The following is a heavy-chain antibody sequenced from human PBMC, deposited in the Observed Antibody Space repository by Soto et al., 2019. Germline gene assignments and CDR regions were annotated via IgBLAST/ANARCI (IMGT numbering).Heavy chain of an antibody. D-gene: IGHD3-16*01. V-gene: IGHV3-7*01. CDR2: IKQDGREK. CDR3: TKVVGVGGQE. CDR1: GLTFSNYW. J-gene: IGHJ4*02. Sequence: EVQLEESGGTLVQPGGSLRLSCAASGLTFSNYWMSWVRQAPGKGLEWVANIKQDGREKYYVDSVRGRFTISRDNAKNPLYLQMRSLRADDSAVYYCTKVVGVGGQEWGQGTLVTVSS.